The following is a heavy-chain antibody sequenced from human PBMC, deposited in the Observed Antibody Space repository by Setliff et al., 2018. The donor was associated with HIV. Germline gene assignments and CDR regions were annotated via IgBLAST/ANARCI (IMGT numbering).Heavy chain of an antibody. CDR2: IYPADSDT. Sequence: GESLKISCKGSGYSFTNYWIGWVRQMPGKGLEWMGIIYPADSDTRYSPSFQGQVTISADKSISTAYLQWSSLKASDTAMYYCARHSSSGWYGDHDAFDIWGQGTMVTVSS. CDR3: ARHSSSGWYGDHDAFDI. CDR1: GYSFTNYW. D-gene: IGHD6-19*01. V-gene: IGHV5-51*01. J-gene: IGHJ3*02.